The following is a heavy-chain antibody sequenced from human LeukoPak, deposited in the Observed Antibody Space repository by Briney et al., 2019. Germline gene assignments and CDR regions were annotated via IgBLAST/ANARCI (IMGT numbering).Heavy chain of an antibody. CDR3: ARGRYNWIQYAFDI. J-gene: IGHJ3*02. CDR2: MKQDGSEK. CDR1: GFTFSSYW. Sequence: GGSLRLSCAASGFTFSSYWMSWVRQAPGKGLEWVANMKQDGSEKYYVDSVKGRFTISRDNAKNSLYLQMNSLRAEDTAVYYCARGRYNWIQYAFDIWGQGTMVTVSS. D-gene: IGHD1-20*01. V-gene: IGHV3-7*04.